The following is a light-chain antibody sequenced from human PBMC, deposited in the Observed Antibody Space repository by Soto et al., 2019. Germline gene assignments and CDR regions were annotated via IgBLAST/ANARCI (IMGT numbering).Light chain of an antibody. Sequence: QSALTQPPSASGSPGQSVTISCTGTSSDIGRNDYVSWYQQHPGKAPRLLIHQVSKRPSGVPDRFSGSKSANTASLTLSGLQAEDEADYYCSSYAGGNNLLFGGGTKVTVL. CDR3: SSYAGGNNLL. CDR1: SSDIGRNDY. J-gene: IGLJ2*01. V-gene: IGLV2-8*01. CDR2: QVS.